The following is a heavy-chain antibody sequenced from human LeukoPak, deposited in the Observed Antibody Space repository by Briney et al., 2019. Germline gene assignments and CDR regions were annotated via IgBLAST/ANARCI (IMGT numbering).Heavy chain of an antibody. CDR3: ARPTDGPESYLIDY. V-gene: IGHV3-33*01. Sequence: GRSLRLSCAASGFTFSRHGMHWGRQAPGKGLEWVAVIWNDGSIAYYANSVKGRFAISRDNSKNTLYLQMNSLRAEDTAVYYCARPTDGPESYLIDYWGQGTLVTVSS. CDR1: GFTFSRHG. CDR2: IWNDGSIA. J-gene: IGHJ4*02. D-gene: IGHD3-10*01.